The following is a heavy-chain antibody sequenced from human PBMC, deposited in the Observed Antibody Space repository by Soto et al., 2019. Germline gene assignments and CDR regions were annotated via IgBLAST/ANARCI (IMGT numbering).Heavy chain of an antibody. CDR1: GFTFSSYG. CDR2: IWSDGSDK. Sequence: QVQLVESGGGVVQPGRSLRLSCAASGFTFSSYGMHWVRQAPGKGLEWVAVIWSDGSDKYYADSVKGRFTISRDNSKNTLSLQMNSLRAEDTAVDYCARRVAQRYAFAMWGHGTVVTVSS. J-gene: IGHJ3*02. D-gene: IGHD2-15*01. CDR3: ARRVAQRYAFAM. V-gene: IGHV3-33*01.